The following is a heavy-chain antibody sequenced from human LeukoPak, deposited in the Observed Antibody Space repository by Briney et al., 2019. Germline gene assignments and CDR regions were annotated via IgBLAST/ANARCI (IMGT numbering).Heavy chain of an antibody. CDR1: GFTFRNSA. V-gene: IGHV3-23*01. J-gene: IGHJ5*02. CDR3: ARGLAVAGTGGNWFDP. Sequence: GGSLRLSCAASGFTFRNSAMSWVRQAPGKGLEWVSTFTGGDGSAYYADSVKGRFTISRDNSKNTLYLQMNSLRAEDTAVYYCARGLAVAGTGGNWFDPWGQGTLVTVSS. D-gene: IGHD6-19*01. CDR2: FTGGDGSA.